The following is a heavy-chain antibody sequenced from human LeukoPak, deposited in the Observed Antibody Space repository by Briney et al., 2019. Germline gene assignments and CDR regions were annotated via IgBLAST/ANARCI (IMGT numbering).Heavy chain of an antibody. Sequence: ASVKVSRKASGYTFTNYDINWVRQATGQGLEWMGWMGSNSGDTGYAQKFQDRVTMTRDTFISTAYMELNNVRSEDTAVYYCVRGPPNWGFDYWGQGTLVTVSS. D-gene: IGHD7-27*01. V-gene: IGHV1-8*01. CDR2: MGSNSGDT. J-gene: IGHJ4*02. CDR1: GYTFTNYD. CDR3: VRGPPNWGFDY.